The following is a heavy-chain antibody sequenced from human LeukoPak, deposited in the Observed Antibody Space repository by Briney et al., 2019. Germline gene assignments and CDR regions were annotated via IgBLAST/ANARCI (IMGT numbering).Heavy chain of an antibody. CDR3: ARLGGYCTNGVCPNWFDP. CDR2: IYYVGST. Sequence: PSETLSLTCTVSGGSISSSGYYWGWIRQPPGKGLEWIGNIYYVGSTYYNPSLNSRVTISVDTSKNQFSLKLNSVTAADTAIYYCARLGGYCTNGVCPNWFDPWGQGTLVTVSS. J-gene: IGHJ5*02. CDR1: GGSISSSGYY. D-gene: IGHD2-8*01. V-gene: IGHV4-39*07.